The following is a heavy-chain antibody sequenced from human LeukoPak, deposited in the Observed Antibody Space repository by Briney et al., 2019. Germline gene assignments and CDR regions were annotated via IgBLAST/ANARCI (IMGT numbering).Heavy chain of an antibody. CDR1: GGSFSGYY. Sequence: SEALSLTCAVYGGSFSGYYWSWIRQPPGKGLEWIGEINHSGSTNYNPSLKSRVTISVDTSKNQFSLKLSSVTAADTAVYYCALRGGTAMVNFDYWGQGTLVTVSS. CDR2: INHSGST. J-gene: IGHJ4*02. CDR3: ALRGGTAMVNFDY. D-gene: IGHD5-18*01. V-gene: IGHV4-34*01.